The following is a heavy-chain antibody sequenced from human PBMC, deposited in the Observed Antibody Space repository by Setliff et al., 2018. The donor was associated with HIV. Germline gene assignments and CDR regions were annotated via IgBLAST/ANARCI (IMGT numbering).Heavy chain of an antibody. CDR3: ARDLQSNIAVAGPIPLGY. CDR1: GFTFSSYS. Sequence: GGSLRLSCAASGFTFSSYSMTWVRQPPGKGLEWVSSISSSSSCIYYADSVKGRFTISRDNAKNSLYLQMNSLRAEDTAVYYCARDLQSNIAVAGPIPLGYWGQGTLVTVSA. D-gene: IGHD6-19*01. V-gene: IGHV3-21*03. J-gene: IGHJ4*02. CDR2: ISSSSSCI.